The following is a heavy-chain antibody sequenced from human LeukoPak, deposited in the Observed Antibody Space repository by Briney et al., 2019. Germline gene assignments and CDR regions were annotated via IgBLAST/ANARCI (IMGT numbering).Heavy chain of an antibody. CDR1: GYTFTSYY. D-gene: IGHD2-21*01. J-gene: IGHJ3*02. V-gene: IGHV1-46*01. CDR2: INPSGGST. CDR3: ARDVAYCGGDCYSISSGQRLFWGAFDI. Sequence: ASVKVSCKASGYTFTSYYIHWVRQAPGQGLEWMGIINPSGGSTSYAQKFQGRVTMTRDTSTSTVYMELSSLRSEDTAVYYCARDVAYCGGDCYSISSGQRLFWGAFDIWGQGTMVTVSS.